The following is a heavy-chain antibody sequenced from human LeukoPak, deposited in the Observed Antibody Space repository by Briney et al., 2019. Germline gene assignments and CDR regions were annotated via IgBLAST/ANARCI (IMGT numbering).Heavy chain of an antibody. CDR3: TKLKEYCSTSSCSLYYFDS. CDR1: GFTVNSYA. Sequence: GGSLRLSCTASGFTVNSYALTWVRQAPGKGLEWVSTTSAYSGSTLYADSVKGRFTISRDISKNTLYLQMSSLRAEDTAVYYCTKLKEYCSTSSCSLYYFDSWGQGTLVTVSS. D-gene: IGHD2-2*01. V-gene: IGHV3-23*01. J-gene: IGHJ4*02. CDR2: TSAYSGST.